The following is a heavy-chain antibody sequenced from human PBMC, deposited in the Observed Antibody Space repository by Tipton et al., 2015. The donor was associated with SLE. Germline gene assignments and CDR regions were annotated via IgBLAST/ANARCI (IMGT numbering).Heavy chain of an antibody. CDR2: VSHDGSDE. CDR3: VRDSLVLGGFDY. Sequence: SLRLSCEASGFTFSGYNMHWVRQTPGKGLEWVGVVSHDGSDERYAESVKGRFTISRDNSRNTLYLQLNSLRVEDTAVFYCVRDSLVLGGFDYWGQGTLVTVSS. J-gene: IGHJ4*02. V-gene: IGHV3-30*04. CDR1: GFTFSGYN. D-gene: IGHD2-8*02.